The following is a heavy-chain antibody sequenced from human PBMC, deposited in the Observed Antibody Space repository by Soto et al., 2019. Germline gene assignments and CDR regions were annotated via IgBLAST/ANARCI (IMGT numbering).Heavy chain of an antibody. CDR2: ISGSGGTT. D-gene: IGHD3-22*01. CDR3: AKSPPSSGISQPYDY. Sequence: EVQLLESGGGLVQPGGSLRLSCAGSGFTFSTSAMGWVRQAPGKGLECVSAISGSGGTTYYADSVKGRFTISRDYSKNKLYLHRNSLSADDTAVYYCAKSPPSSGISQPYDYWGQGTLVTVST. J-gene: IGHJ4*02. CDR1: GFTFSTSA. V-gene: IGHV3-23*01.